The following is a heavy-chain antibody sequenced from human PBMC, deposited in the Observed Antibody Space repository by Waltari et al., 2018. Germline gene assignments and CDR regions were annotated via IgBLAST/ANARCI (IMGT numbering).Heavy chain of an antibody. D-gene: IGHD3-22*01. CDR1: GFPFSSHG. CDR3: VRDSSGTY. J-gene: IGHJ4*02. Sequence: EVQLVESGGGLVQPGGSLRLPCAASGFPFSSHGMYWVRQTPGKGLVWVSGMNSDGSSTSYADSVKGRVTISRDNAKNTLYLQMNSLRAEDTAVYYCVRDSSGTYWGQGTQVTVSS. CDR2: MNSDGSST. V-gene: IGHV3-74*01.